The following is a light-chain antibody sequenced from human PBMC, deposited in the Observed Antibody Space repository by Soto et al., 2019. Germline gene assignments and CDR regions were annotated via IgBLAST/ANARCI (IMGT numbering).Light chain of an antibody. CDR1: QSVSSN. J-gene: IGKJ1*01. CDR2: GAS. Sequence: EIVMTQSPDTLSVFPGERATLSCRASQSVSSNLAWYQQKPGQAPRLLIYGASTRATGIPARFSGSGSGTEFTLTISSLQSEDFAVFYCQQYNNWPRWTCGQGTKVEIK. V-gene: IGKV3-15*01. CDR3: QQYNNWPRWT.